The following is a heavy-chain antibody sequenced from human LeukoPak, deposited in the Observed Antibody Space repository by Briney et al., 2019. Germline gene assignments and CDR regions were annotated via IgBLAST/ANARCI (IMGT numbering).Heavy chain of an antibody. J-gene: IGHJ4*02. CDR3: ASTYSYDSSGYYPFDY. CDR1: GFTFSRYA. V-gene: IGHV3-64D*06. D-gene: IGHD3-22*01. Sequence: GGSLRLSCSASGFTFSRYAMHWVRQPPGKGLEYVSAITNNGRSTYYADSVKGRFTISGDNSKNTLYLQMSSLRAEDTAVYYCASTYSYDSSGYYPFDYWGQGTLVTVPS. CDR2: ITNNGRST.